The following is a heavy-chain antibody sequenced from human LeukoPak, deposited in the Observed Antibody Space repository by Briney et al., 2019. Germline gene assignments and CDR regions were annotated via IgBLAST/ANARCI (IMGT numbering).Heavy chain of an antibody. J-gene: IGHJ4*02. V-gene: IGHV4-38-2*02. CDR1: GYSISSGYY. D-gene: IGHD3-10*01. CDR3: ARMGRYGSGPIDY. Sequence: SETLSLTCTVSGYSISSGYYWGWIRQPPGKGLEWIGNIYHSGNTYYNPSLKSRVTISVDTSKNQFSLKLSSVTAADTAVYYCARMGRYGSGPIDYWGQGTLVTVSS. CDR2: IYHSGNT.